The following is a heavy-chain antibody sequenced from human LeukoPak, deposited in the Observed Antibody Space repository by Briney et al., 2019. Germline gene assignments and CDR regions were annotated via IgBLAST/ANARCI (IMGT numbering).Heavy chain of an antibody. D-gene: IGHD1-26*01. CDR2: ISSSGSTI. Sequence: GGSLRLSCAASGFTFSDYYMSWIRQAPGKGLEWVSYISSSGSTICYADSVKGRFTISRDNAKNSPYLQMNSLRAEDTAVYYCARSLSGSYFDYWGQGTLVTVSS. CDR3: ARSLSGSYFDY. CDR1: GFTFSDYY. J-gene: IGHJ4*02. V-gene: IGHV3-11*01.